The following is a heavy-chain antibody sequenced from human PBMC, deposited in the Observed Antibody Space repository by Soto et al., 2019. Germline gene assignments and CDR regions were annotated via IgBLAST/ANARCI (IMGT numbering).Heavy chain of an antibody. J-gene: IGHJ4*02. Sequence: GGSLRLSCAASGFTFSNAWMSWVRQAPGKGLEWVCRIKSKTDGGTTDYAAPVKGRITISRDDSKNTLYLQMNSLKTEDTAVYYYTTGDGGSYYYWGQGTLVTVSS. V-gene: IGHV3-15*01. CDR3: TTGDGGSYYY. CDR1: GFTFSNAW. CDR2: IKSKTDGGTT. D-gene: IGHD1-26*01.